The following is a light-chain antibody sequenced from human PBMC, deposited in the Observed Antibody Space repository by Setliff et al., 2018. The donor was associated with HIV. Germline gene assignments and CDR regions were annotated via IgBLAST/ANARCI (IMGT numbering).Light chain of an antibody. CDR1: SSDVGSYNL. CDR2: EVN. J-gene: IGLJ1*01. CDR3: FSYAGNSIYV. V-gene: IGLV2-23*02. Sequence: QSVLTQPASVSGSPGQSITISCTGTSSDVGSYNLVSRYQQHPGKAPKLMIYEVNKRPSGVSNRFSGSKSGNTASLTISGLQAEDVADYYCFSYAGNSIYVFGTGTQVTGL.